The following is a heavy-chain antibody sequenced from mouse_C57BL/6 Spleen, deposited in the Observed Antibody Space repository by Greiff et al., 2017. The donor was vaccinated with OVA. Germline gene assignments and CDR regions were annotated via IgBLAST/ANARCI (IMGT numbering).Heavy chain of an antibody. CDR1: GYTFTSYW. Sequence: QVQLQQPGAELVKRGASVKLSCKASGYTFTSYWMHWVKQRPGRGLEWIGRIDPNSGGTKYNEKFKSKATLTVDKPSSTAYMQLSSLTSEDSAVYYCARSDYYGSSYDWFAYWGQGTLVTVSA. D-gene: IGHD1-1*01. CDR3: ARSDYYGSSYDWFAY. J-gene: IGHJ3*01. CDR2: IDPNSGGT. V-gene: IGHV1-72*01.